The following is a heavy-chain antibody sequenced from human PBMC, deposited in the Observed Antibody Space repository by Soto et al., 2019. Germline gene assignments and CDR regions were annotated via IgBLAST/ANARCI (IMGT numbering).Heavy chain of an antibody. CDR1: RFSIIRHG. J-gene: IGHJ6*03. D-gene: IGHD1-7*01. V-gene: IGHV3-33*05. CDR3: ARDGNTATTHYYHMDL. CDR2: ISYDGTST. Sequence: QVQLVESGGGVIQPGGSLRLSCAASRFSIIRHGLYWVRQAPGKGPEWVALISYDGTSTFYADSVKGRFTISRDNSKNTLYLQMTSLRADDTAVYFCARDGNTATTHYYHMDLWGKGTTVTVSS.